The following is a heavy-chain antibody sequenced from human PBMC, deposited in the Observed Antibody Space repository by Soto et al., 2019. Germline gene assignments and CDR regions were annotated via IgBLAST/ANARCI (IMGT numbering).Heavy chain of an antibody. Sequence: ASVKVSCKASGYTFTSYGISWVRQAPGQGLEWMGWISAYNGNTNYAQKFQGRVTITADTSTSTAYMELISLISEYTAVYYCAREPLPYSSSWYYDYWGQGTLVTVSS. CDR1: GYTFTSYG. D-gene: IGHD6-13*01. J-gene: IGHJ4*02. CDR3: AREPLPYSSSWYYDY. CDR2: ISAYNGNT. V-gene: IGHV1-18*01.